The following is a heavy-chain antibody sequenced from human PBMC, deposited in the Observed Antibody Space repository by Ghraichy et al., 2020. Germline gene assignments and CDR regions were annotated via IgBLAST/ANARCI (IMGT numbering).Heavy chain of an antibody. V-gene: IGHV3-23*01. Sequence: GGSLRLSCAASGFTFSSYAMSWVRQAPGKGLEWVSAISGSGGSTYYADSVKGRFTISRDNSKNTLYLQMNSLRAEDTAVYYCAKDDRIVVVPAAMFGPWGQGTLGTVSS. J-gene: IGHJ5*02. CDR1: GFTFSSYA. CDR3: AKDDRIVVVPAAMFGP. CDR2: ISGSGGST. D-gene: IGHD2-2*01.